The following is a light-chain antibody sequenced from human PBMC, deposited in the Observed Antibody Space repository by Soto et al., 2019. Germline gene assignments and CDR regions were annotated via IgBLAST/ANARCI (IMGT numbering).Light chain of an antibody. CDR3: QQYDKWPHT. CDR2: GSS. CDR1: QSVSIN. J-gene: IGKJ5*01. V-gene: IGKV3-15*01. Sequence: IVMTQSPSTLSVSPGDRVTLSCRASQSVSINLAWYQQKPGQSPRLLVYGSSTRATGLPARFSGRGSGTEFTLTISSLQFEDFAVYYCQQYDKWPHTFGQGTRLEI.